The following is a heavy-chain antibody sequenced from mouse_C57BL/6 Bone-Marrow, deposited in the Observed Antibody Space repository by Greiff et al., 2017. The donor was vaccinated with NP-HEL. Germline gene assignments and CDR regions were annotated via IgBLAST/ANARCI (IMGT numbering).Heavy chain of an antibody. D-gene: IGHD1-1*01. CDR3: ARDYGSSYGWYFDG. Sequence: QVQLQQPGAELVMPGASVKLSCKASGYTFTSYWMPWVKQRPGQGLEWIGEIDPSDSYTNYNQKFKGKSTLTVDKSSSTAYMQLSSLTSEDSAVYYCARDYGSSYGWYFDGWGTGTTVTVSS. V-gene: IGHV1-69*01. CDR1: GYTFTSYW. J-gene: IGHJ1*03. CDR2: IDPSDSYT.